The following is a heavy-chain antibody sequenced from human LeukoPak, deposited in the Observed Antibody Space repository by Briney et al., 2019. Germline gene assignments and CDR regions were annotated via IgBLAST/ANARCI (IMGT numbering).Heavy chain of an antibody. Sequence: SETLSLTCTVSGGSLSSYYWSWIRHPPGKGLEWIGYIYYSGSTNYNPSLKSRVTISVDTSKNQFSLKLSSVTAADTAVYYCASGGDDYYYGMDVWGQGTTVTVSS. V-gene: IGHV4-59*01. CDR2: IYYSGST. CDR3: ASGGDDYYYGMDV. J-gene: IGHJ6*02. D-gene: IGHD3-10*01. CDR1: GGSLSSYY.